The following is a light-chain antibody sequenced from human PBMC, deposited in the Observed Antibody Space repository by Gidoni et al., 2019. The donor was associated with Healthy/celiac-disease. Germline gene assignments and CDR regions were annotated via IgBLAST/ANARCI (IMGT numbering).Light chain of an antibody. CDR2: DAS. Sequence: EIVLTQSPATLSSSPGERATLSCRASQSVSRYLAWYQQKPGQAPRLLIYDASNRATGIPARFSGSGSGTDFTLTISSLEPEDFAVYYCQQRSNWPPALTFGGGTKVEIK. V-gene: IGKV3-11*01. J-gene: IGKJ4*01. CDR1: QSVSRY. CDR3: QQRSNWPPALT.